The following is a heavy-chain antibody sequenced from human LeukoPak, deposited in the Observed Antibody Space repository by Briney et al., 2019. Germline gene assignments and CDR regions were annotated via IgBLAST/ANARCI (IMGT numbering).Heavy chain of an antibody. Sequence: PSVTLSLTCTVSGGSISSYYCSWIRQPPGKGLEWIGSTYYSGSTNYNPSLKSRVTISVDTSKNQFSLKLSSVTAADTAVYYCARVGTYYDFWRYYYYYMDVWGKGTTVTVSS. CDR1: GGSISSYY. J-gene: IGHJ6*03. CDR2: TYYSGST. D-gene: IGHD3-3*01. V-gene: IGHV4-59*01. CDR3: ARVGTYYDFWRYYYYYMDV.